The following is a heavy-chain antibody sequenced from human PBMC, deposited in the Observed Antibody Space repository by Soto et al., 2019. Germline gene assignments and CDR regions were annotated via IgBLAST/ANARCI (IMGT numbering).Heavy chain of an antibody. CDR3: ARRYGALFDY. J-gene: IGHJ4*02. V-gene: IGHV4-59*08. Sequence: QVQLQESGPGLVKPSETLSLTCTVSGGSISSYNWSWIRQPPGKGLAWIGYIYYSGSTNYNPSLKSRVTISVDTSKNQFSLKLSSVTAADTAVYYCARRYGALFDYWGQGTLVTVSS. D-gene: IGHD4-17*01. CDR1: GGSISSYN. CDR2: IYYSGST.